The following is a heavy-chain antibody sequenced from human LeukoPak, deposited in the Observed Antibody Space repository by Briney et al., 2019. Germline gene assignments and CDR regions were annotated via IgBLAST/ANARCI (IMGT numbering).Heavy chain of an antibody. CDR3: AREGQGAWFWFDL. J-gene: IGHJ5*02. CDR1: GFSSSAHT. D-gene: IGHD6-19*01. Sequence: PGGSLRLSCEASGFSSSAHTMNWVRQAPGKGLEWVSSIDSSRTYIYYADSMKGRFSISRDNAKNSLYLQMSSLRVEDTAVYYCAREGQGAWFWFDLWGQGTLVTVSS. CDR2: IDSSRTYI. V-gene: IGHV3-21*01.